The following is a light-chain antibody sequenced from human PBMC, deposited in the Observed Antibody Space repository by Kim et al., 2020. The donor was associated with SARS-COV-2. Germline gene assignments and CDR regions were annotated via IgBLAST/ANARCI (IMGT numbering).Light chain of an antibody. V-gene: IGKV3D-20*01. CDR2: DAS. Sequence: EIVLTQSPATLSLSPGERATLSCGASQSVSSSYLAWYQQKPGLAPRLLIYDASSRATGIPDRFSGSGSGTDFILTIIRLEPEDFAVYYCQQYGNSPVTFGQGTKLEI. J-gene: IGKJ2*01. CDR3: QQYGNSPVT. CDR1: QSVSSSY.